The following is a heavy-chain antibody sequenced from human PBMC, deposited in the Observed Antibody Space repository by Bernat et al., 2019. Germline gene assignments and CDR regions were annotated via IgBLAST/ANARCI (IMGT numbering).Heavy chain of an antibody. CDR1: GFTVSSNY. J-gene: IGHJ3*02. D-gene: IGHD3-10*01. Sequence: EVQLVESGGGLVQPGGSLRLSCAASGFTVSSNYMSWVRQAPGKGLEWVSVIYSGGSTYYADTVKGRFTISRHNSKNALYLQMNSLRAEDTAVYYCARYGSGGAFDIWGQGTMVTVSS. V-gene: IGHV3-53*04. CDR2: IYSGGST. CDR3: ARYGSGGAFDI.